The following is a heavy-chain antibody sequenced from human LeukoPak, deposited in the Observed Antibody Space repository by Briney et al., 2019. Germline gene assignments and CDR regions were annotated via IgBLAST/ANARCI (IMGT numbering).Heavy chain of an antibody. D-gene: IGHD6-13*01. Sequence: SETLSLTCTVSGGCISSYYWSWIRQPPGKGLEWSGYIYYSGSTNYNPSLKSRVTISVDTSKNQFSLKLSSVTAADTAVYYCARGAAAGPWYFDLWGRGTLVTVSS. V-gene: IGHV4-59*08. CDR2: IYYSGST. CDR1: GGCISSYY. CDR3: ARGAAAGPWYFDL. J-gene: IGHJ2*01.